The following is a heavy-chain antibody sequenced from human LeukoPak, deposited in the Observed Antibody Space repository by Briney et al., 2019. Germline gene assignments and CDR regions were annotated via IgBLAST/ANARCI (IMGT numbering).Heavy chain of an antibody. CDR3: AREVIEDWFDP. D-gene: IGHD2/OR15-2a*01. V-gene: IGHV4-31*03. Sequence: SSETLSLTCTVSGGSISSGAYYWNWIRQHPGKGLEWIGYIYYSGSTYYNPFLKSRVTMSVDTSKNQFSLKLSSVTAADTAVYYCAREVIEDWFDPWGQGTLVTVSS. CDR2: IYYSGST. CDR1: GGSISSGAYY. J-gene: IGHJ5*02.